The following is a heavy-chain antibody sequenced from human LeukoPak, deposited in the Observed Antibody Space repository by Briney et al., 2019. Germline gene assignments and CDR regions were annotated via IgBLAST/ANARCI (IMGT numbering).Heavy chain of an antibody. CDR3: AKDRGPRFLYMAV. J-gene: IGHJ6*03. D-gene: IGHD3-10*01. Sequence: PGGSLRLSCAASGFTFSRYWMSWVRQAPGKGLEWVSGINLNGGSTGYADSVKGRFTISRDNAKNSLYLQMNSLRAEDTALYYCAKDRGPRFLYMAVWGKGTTVTVSS. CDR1: GFTFSRYW. V-gene: IGHV3-20*04. CDR2: INLNGGST.